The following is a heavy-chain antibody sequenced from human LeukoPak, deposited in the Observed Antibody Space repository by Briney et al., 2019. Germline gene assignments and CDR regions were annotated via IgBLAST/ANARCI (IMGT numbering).Heavy chain of an antibody. J-gene: IGHJ3*02. Sequence: GGSLRLSCAASGFTFTSYGMSWVRQAPGKGLEWVSFISGTALSTYYADSVKGRFIISRDNSKSTLFMQMNSLRVEDTAVYYCAKLMRHMMEDVYDIWGQGTMVTVSS. D-gene: IGHD3-16*01. CDR1: GFTFTSYG. CDR2: ISGTALST. CDR3: AKLMRHMMEDVYDI. V-gene: IGHV3-23*01.